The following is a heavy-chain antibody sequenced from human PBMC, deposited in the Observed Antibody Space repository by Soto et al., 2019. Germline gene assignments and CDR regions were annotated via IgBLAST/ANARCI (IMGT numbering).Heavy chain of an antibody. CDR2: IYHTGNT. CDR1: GGSLDNGAYY. CDR3: AKSWGGDGYSP. Sequence: PXETLSRTCTVSGGSLDNGAYYWTWIRQSPGRGLEWIGHIYHTGNTNYNPPLRSRLTISLYTSKSHFALTRRSVNSVDTGFYYSAKSWGGDGYSPWGQGTLVTVSS. J-gene: IGHJ5*02. D-gene: IGHD2-15*01. V-gene: IGHV4-61*03.